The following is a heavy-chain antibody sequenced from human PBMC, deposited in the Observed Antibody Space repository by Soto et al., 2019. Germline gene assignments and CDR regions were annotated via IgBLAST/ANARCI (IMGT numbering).Heavy chain of an antibody. J-gene: IGHJ3*02. V-gene: IGHV1-69*13. CDR3: ARGYYDSSGYYSGPFDI. CDR2: IIPIFGTA. D-gene: IGHD3-22*01. Sequence: GASVKVSCKASGGTFSSYAISWVRQAPGQGLEWMGGIIPIFGTANYAQKFQGRVTITADESTSTAYMELSSLRSEDTAVYYCARGYYDSSGYYSGPFDIWGQGTMVTVSS. CDR1: GGTFSSYA.